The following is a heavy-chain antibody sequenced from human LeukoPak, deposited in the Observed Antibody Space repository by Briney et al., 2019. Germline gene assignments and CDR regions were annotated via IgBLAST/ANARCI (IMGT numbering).Heavy chain of an antibody. Sequence: SETLSLTCTASGGSISSYYWSWIRQPPGKGLEWTGYIYYSGSTNYNPSLKSRVTISVDTSKNQFSLKLSSVTAADTAVYYCARMGIAAAGSQGEIDYWGQGTLVTVSS. D-gene: IGHD6-13*01. CDR1: GGSISSYY. CDR3: ARMGIAAAGSQGEIDY. J-gene: IGHJ4*02. V-gene: IGHV4-59*01. CDR2: IYYSGST.